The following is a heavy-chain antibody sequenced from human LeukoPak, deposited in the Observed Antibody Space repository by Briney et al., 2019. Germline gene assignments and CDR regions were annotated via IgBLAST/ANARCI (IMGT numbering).Heavy chain of an antibody. V-gene: IGHV3-13*01. D-gene: IGHD3-22*01. Sequence: GGSLRLSCAASGFTFSSYDMHWVRQAIGKGLEWVSAIGTAGDTYYPGSVKGRFTISRENAKNSLYLQMNSLRAGDTAVYYCARENYYDSSGYPRGAFDIWGQGTMVTVSS. CDR3: ARENYYDSSGYPRGAFDI. CDR1: GFTFSSYD. CDR2: IGTAGDT. J-gene: IGHJ3*02.